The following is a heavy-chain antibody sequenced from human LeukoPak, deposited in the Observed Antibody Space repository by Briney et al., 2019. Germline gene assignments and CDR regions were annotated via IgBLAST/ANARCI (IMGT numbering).Heavy chain of an antibody. CDR2: VTGRKSYI. J-gene: IGHJ4*02. Sequence: GGSLRLSCAASGFSFRDYTLNWVRQAPGKGLEWVSSVTGRKSYIFYADFLKGRFTISRDNAKNSLYLQMNNLRAEDTAVYYCARDRGYSSFDYWGQGTLVTVSS. D-gene: IGHD6-19*01. CDR1: GFSFRDYT. CDR3: ARDRGYSSFDY. V-gene: IGHV3-21*01.